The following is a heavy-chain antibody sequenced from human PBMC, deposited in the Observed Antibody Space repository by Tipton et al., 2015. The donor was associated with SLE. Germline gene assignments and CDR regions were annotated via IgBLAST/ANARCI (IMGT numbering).Heavy chain of an antibody. CDR2: VNHSGST. Sequence: TLSLTCAVYGGSFSGYYWSWIRQPPGKGLEWIGEVNHSGSTNYNPSLKSRVTIFVDTSKNQFSLKLSSVTAADTAVYYCARGRDNSGWYPSYFYSWGQGTLFTVSS. CDR1: GGSFSGYY. J-gene: IGHJ4*02. V-gene: IGHV4-34*01. D-gene: IGHD6-19*01. CDR3: ARGRDNSGWYPSYFYS.